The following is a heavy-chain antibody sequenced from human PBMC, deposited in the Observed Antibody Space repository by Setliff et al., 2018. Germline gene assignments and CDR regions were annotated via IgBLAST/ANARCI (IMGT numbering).Heavy chain of an antibody. J-gene: IGHJ4*02. V-gene: IGHV1-69*02. CDR2: SIPVLDIT. D-gene: IGHD3-22*01. CDR1: GGPLNSYS. CDR3: ARHPPPPNYFDIGALDS. Sequence: SVKVSCKASGGPLNSYSFSWVRQAPGQGLEWMGRSIPVLDITRYSQKFQGRVTITAEKSKCIIYMELTSLRSDDTAVYYCARHPPPPNYFDIGALDSWGQGTLVTAPQ.